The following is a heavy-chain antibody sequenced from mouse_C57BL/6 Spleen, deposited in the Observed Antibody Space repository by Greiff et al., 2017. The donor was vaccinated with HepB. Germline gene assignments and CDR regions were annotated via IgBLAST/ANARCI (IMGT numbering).Heavy chain of an antibody. D-gene: IGHD1-1*01. J-gene: IGHJ2*01. CDR1: GYSITSGYY. CDR2: ISYDGSN. CDR3: ARARSYGSSYGYFDY. V-gene: IGHV3-6*01. Sequence: EVKLMESGPGLVKPSQSLSLTCSVTGYSITSGYYWNWIRQFPGNKLEWMGYISYDGSNNYNPSLKNRITITRDTSKNQFFLKLNSVTTEDTATYYCARARSYGSSYGYFDYWGQGTTLTVSS.